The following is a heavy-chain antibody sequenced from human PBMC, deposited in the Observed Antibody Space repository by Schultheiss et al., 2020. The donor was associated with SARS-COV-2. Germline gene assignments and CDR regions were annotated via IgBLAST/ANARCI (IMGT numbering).Heavy chain of an antibody. D-gene: IGHD2-8*01. Sequence: SETLSLTCTVSGGSISSSNWWSWVRQPPGKGLEWIGHIYYSGSTNYNPSLKSRVTISVDTSKNQFSLKLSSVTAADTAVYYCARDMLDQAFYYYYGMDVWGQGTTVTVSS. CDR2: IYYSGST. J-gene: IGHJ6*02. CDR3: ARDMLDQAFYYYYGMDV. V-gene: IGHV4-4*02. CDR1: GGSISSSNW.